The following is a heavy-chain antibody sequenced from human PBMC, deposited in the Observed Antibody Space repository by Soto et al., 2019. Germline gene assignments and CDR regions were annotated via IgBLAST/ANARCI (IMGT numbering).Heavy chain of an antibody. D-gene: IGHD2-2*01. CDR2: INPSGGST. J-gene: IGHJ3*02. V-gene: IGHV1-46*03. CDR1: GYTFTSYY. CDR3: ARDLEIVVVPASYDAFDI. Sequence: QVQLVQSGAEVKKPGASVKVSCKASGYTFTSYYMHWVRQAPGQGLEWMGIINPSGGSTSYAQKFQGRVTMTRDTSTSTVYMELSSLRSEDTAVYYCARDLEIVVVPASYDAFDIWGQGTMVTVSS.